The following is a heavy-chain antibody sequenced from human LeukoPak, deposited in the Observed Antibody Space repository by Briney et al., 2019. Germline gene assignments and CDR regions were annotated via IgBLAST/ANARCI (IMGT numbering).Heavy chain of an antibody. CDR3: AKPGIIVPAAIGYYFDY. CDR1: GFTFSSYA. D-gene: IGHD2-2*01. CDR2: ISSSGGTT. J-gene: IGHJ4*02. Sequence: GGSLRLSCAASGFTFSSYAMSWFRQAPGKGLECVSAISSSGGTTFYADSVRGRFTISRDNSKNTLYLQMNSLRPEDTAVYFCAKPGIIVPAAIGYYFDYWGQGTLVTVSS. V-gene: IGHV3-23*01.